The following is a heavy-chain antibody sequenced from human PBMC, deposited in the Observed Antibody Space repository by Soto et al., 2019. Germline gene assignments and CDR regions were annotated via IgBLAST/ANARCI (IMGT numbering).Heavy chain of an antibody. J-gene: IGHJ4*02. V-gene: IGHV3-13*01. CDR2: IGTAGDT. CDR3: ARGGTLGYCTHGVCYRNIPPPDY. CDR1: GFTFSSYD. D-gene: IGHD2-8*01. Sequence: EVQLVESGGGLVQPGGSLRLSCAASGFTFSSYDMHWVRQATGKGLEWVSAIGTAGDTYYPGSVKGRFTISRENAKNSLYLQMNSLRAGDTAVYYCARGGTLGYCTHGVCYRNIPPPDYWGQGTLVTVSS.